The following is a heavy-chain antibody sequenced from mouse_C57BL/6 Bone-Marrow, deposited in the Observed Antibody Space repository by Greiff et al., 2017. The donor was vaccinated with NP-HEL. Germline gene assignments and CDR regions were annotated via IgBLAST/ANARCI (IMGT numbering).Heavy chain of an antibody. CDR3: ARSYGNYDY. V-gene: IGHV1-69*01. D-gene: IGHD2-1*01. J-gene: IGHJ2*01. Sequence: VKLQQPGAELVMPGASVKLSCKASGYTFTSYWMHWVKQRPGQGLEWIGEIDPSDSYTNYNQKFKGKSTLTVDKSSSTAYMQLSSLTSEDSAVYYCARSYGNYDYWGQGTTLTVSS. CDR2: IDPSDSYT. CDR1: GYTFTSYW.